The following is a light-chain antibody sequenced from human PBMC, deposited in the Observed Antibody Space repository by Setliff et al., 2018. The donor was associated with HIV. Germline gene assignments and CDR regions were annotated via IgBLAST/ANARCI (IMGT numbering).Light chain of an antibody. CDR2: EVN. CDR3: SSYTNYNLAI. V-gene: IGLV2-14*01. J-gene: IGLJ1*01. CDR1: ISNIGGYNF. Sequence: QSVLTQPASVSGSPGQSITISCTGSISNIGGYNFVSWYRQYPGEVPKFMIFEVNNRPSGVSNRFSGSKSGNTASLTISGLQPEDEADYYCSSYTNYNLAIFGPGTKV.